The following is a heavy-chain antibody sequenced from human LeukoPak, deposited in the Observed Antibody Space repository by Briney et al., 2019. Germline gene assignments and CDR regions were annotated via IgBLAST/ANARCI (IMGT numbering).Heavy chain of an antibody. CDR2: IYPGDSDT. V-gene: IGHV5-51*01. CDR3: ARASQLLGYCSGGSCYDHPDY. CDR1: GYSFTSYW. J-gene: IGHJ4*02. D-gene: IGHD2-15*01. Sequence: GASLKISCKGSGYSFTSYWIGWVRPMPGKGLEWMGIIYPGDSDTRYSPSFQGQVTISADKSISTAYLQWSSLKASDTAMYYCARASQLLGYCSGGSCYDHPDYWGQGTLVTVSS.